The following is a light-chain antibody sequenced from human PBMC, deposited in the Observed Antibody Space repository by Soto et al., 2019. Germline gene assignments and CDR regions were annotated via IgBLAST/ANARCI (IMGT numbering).Light chain of an antibody. CDR3: GTWDSSLSAVV. V-gene: IGLV1-51*01. J-gene: IGLJ2*01. CDR2: DNN. CDR1: SSNIGNTF. Sequence: QSVLTQPPSVSAAPEQKVTISCSGSSSNIGNTFVSWYQQLPGTAPRLLVYDNNKRPSGIPDRFSGSKSGTSATLGITGLQTGDEANYYCGTWDSSLSAVVFGGGTKVTVL.